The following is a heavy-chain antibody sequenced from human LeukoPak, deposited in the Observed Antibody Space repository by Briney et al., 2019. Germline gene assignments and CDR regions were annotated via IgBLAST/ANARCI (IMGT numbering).Heavy chain of an antibody. CDR1: GGSISSSNW. V-gene: IGHV4-4*02. CDR2: IYHSGST. J-gene: IGHJ3*02. D-gene: IGHD1-7*01. CDR3: ARETLNWNYGGGTFDI. Sequence: SGTLSLTCAVSGGSISSSNWWSWVRQPPGKGLEWIGSIYHSGSTYYNPSLKSRVTISVDTSKNQFSLKLSSVTAADTAVYYCARETLNWNYGGGTFDIWGQGTMVTVSS.